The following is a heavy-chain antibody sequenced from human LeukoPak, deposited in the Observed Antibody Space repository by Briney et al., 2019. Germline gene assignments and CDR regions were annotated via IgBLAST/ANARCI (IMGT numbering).Heavy chain of an antibody. Sequence: GASVKVSCKASGYTFTGYYMHWVRQAPGQGLEWMGWINPDSGATSYAQTFQGRVTMTRDTSISTAYMELRSLRSDDTAVYYCARDGATIMLGFFDYWGQGTLVTVSS. CDR3: ARDGATIMLGFFDY. D-gene: IGHD5-12*01. CDR2: INPDSGAT. J-gene: IGHJ4*02. CDR1: GYTFTGYY. V-gene: IGHV1-2*02.